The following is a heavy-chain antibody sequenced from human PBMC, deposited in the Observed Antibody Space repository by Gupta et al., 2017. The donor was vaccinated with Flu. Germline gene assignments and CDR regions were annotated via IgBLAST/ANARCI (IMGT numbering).Heavy chain of an antibody. V-gene: IGHV3-30-3*01. CDR2: ISYDGSNK. D-gene: IGHD2-2*01. Sequence: GKGLEWVAVISYDGSNKYYADSVKGRFTISRDNSKNTLYLQMNSLRAEDTAVYYCARDRRVVPAAMAYYFDYWGQGTLVTVSS. J-gene: IGHJ4*02. CDR3: ARDRRVVPAAMAYYFDY.